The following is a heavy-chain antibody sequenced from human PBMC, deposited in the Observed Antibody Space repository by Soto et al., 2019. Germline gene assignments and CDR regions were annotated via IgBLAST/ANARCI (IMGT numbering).Heavy chain of an antibody. CDR2: ISGSGGST. Sequence: QPGGSLRLSCAASGFTFSSYAMSWVRQAPGKGLEWVSAISGSGGSTYYADSVKGRFTISRDNSKNTLYLQMNSLRAEDTAVYYCANGYYDSSGYYYFDYWGQGTLVTVSS. CDR3: ANGYYDSSGYYYFDY. J-gene: IGHJ4*02. V-gene: IGHV3-23*01. CDR1: GFTFSSYA. D-gene: IGHD3-22*01.